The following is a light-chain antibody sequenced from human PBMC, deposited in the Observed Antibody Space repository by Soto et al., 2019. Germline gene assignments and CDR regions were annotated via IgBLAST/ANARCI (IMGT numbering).Light chain of an antibody. CDR3: QQYGSSPPRT. J-gene: IGKJ3*01. Sequence: EIVLTQSPGTLSLSPGERATLSCRASQSVSSGYLAWYLQKPGQAPRLLIYGASSRATGIPDRFSGSGSGTDFTLTISRLEPEDFAVYYCQQYGSSPPRTFGPGTKVDIK. CDR2: GAS. V-gene: IGKV3-20*01. CDR1: QSVSSGY.